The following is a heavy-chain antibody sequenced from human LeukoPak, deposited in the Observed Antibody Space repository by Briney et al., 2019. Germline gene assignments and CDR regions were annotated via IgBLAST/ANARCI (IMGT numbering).Heavy chain of an antibody. J-gene: IGHJ5*02. CDR3: ARGSGSNWFDP. D-gene: IGHD1-26*01. V-gene: IGHV4-31*03. CDR2: IYYSGST. CDR1: GGSISSGGYY. Sequence: PPETLSLTCTVSGGSISSGGYYWSWIRQHPGKGLEWIGHIYYSGSTYYNPSLKSRLTISVDTSKNQFSLKLSSVTAADTAVYYCARGSGSNWFDPWGQGILVTVSS.